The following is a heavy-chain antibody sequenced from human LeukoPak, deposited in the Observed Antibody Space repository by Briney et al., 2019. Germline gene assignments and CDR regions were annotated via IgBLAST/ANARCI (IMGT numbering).Heavy chain of an antibody. CDR2: INPNSGGT. CDR3: ARGPYSGYDSGMDV. D-gene: IGHD5-12*01. CDR1: GYTFTGYY. Sequence: ASVKVSCKASGYTFTGYYMHWVRQAPGQGLEWMGWINPNSGGTNYAQKFQGRVTMTRDTSISTAYMELGRLRSDDTAVYYCARGPYSGYDSGMDVWGQGTTVTVSS. J-gene: IGHJ6*02. V-gene: IGHV1-2*02.